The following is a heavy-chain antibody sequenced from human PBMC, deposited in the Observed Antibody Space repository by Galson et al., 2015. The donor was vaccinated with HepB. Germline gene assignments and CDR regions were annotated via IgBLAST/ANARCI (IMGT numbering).Heavy chain of an antibody. D-gene: IGHD4-23*01. CDR2: ISPSNGKT. CDR1: GYIFINYD. Sequence: SVKVSCKASGYIFINYDISWVRQAPGQGLEWMGWISPSNGKTNYAQKLQGRVTMTTDTSTNTAYMELRSLRSDDTAMYCCPRVVRAGAPYFDYWGQGTLVTVSS. J-gene: IGHJ4*02. V-gene: IGHV1-18*01. CDR3: PRVVRAGAPYFDY.